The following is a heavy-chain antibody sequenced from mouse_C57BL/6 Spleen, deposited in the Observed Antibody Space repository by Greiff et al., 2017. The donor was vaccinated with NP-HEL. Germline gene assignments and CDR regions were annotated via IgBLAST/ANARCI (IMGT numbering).Heavy chain of an antibody. D-gene: IGHD2-2*01. CDR2: ISSGGDYI. Sequence: EVMLVESGEGLVKPGGSLKLSCAASGFTFSSYAMSWVRQTPEKRLEWVAYISSGGDYIYYADPVKGRFTISRDNARNTLYLQMSSLKSEDTAMYYCTREGGYPGWFAYWGQGTLVTVSA. J-gene: IGHJ3*01. CDR3: TREGGYPGWFAY. V-gene: IGHV5-9-1*02. CDR1: GFTFSSYA.